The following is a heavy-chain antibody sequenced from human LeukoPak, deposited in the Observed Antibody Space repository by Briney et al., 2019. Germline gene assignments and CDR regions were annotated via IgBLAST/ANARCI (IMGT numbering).Heavy chain of an antibody. Sequence: QPGGSLRLSCAASGFTFSSYWMSWVRQAPGKGLEWVANIKQDGCEKYYVDSVKGRFTISRDNAKNSLYLQMNSLRAEDTAVYYCARGGGYSSSSGDYWGQGTLVTVSS. D-gene: IGHD6-13*01. CDR3: ARGGGYSSSSGDY. CDR1: GFTFSSYW. V-gene: IGHV3-7*01. CDR2: IKQDGCEK. J-gene: IGHJ4*02.